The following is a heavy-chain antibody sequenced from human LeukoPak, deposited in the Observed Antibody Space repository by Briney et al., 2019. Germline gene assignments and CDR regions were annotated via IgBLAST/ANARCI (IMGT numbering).Heavy chain of an antibody. CDR3: AKHPRWGGDCYCWFDP. V-gene: IGHV3-23*01. CDR2: ISGSGGST. D-gene: IGHD2-21*02. J-gene: IGHJ5*02. Sequence: PGGSLRLSCAASGFTFSSYAMSWVRQAPGKGLEWVSAISGSGGSTYYADSVKGRFTISRDNSKNTLYLQMNSLRDENTGVYYCAKHPRWGGDCYCWFDPWGQGTLVTVSS. CDR1: GFTFSSYA.